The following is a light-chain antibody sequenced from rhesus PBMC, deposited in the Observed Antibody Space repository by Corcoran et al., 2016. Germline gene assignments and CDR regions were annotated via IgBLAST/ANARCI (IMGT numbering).Light chain of an antibody. V-gene: IGKV3-24*04. Sequence: ETVVTQSPATLSLSPGERATLSCRASQSVGSYFAWYQTKPGQAPRRLIFGASSRATGIPDRFSGSGSGTDFTLTISSLEPEDVGVYYCQQSSNLSWTFGQGTKVEIK. J-gene: IGKJ1*01. CDR2: GAS. CDR1: QSVGSY. CDR3: QQSSNLSWT.